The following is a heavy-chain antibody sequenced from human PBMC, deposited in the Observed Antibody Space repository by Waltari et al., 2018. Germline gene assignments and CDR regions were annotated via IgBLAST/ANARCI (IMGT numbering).Heavy chain of an antibody. CDR3: ARELPGLGYFDA. CDR1: GDSITHYL. J-gene: IGHJ4*02. V-gene: IGHV4-4*07. D-gene: IGHD2-21*01. CDR2: LYISGSS. Sequence: QVQLQESGPGLVRPSETLSLICNVSGDSITHYLWTWIRQPAGKGLEWIGRLYISGSSNYNSSLKSRVTMSLDASKNQFSLKLISVTAADTALYYCARELPGLGYFDAWGQGILVTVSS.